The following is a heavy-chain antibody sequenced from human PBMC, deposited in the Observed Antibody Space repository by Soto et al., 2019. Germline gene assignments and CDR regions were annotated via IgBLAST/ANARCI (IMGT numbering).Heavy chain of an antibody. V-gene: IGHV4-30-2*01. D-gene: IGHD3-22*01. J-gene: IGHJ5*02. Sequence: SETLSLTCTVSGGSISSYSWSWIRQPPGKGLEWIGYIYHSGSTYYNPSLKSRVTISVDRSKNQFSLKLSSVTAADTAVYYCARVKDYYDSSGYHNWFDPWGQGTLVTVSS. CDR3: ARVKDYYDSSGYHNWFDP. CDR2: IYHSGST. CDR1: GGSISSYS.